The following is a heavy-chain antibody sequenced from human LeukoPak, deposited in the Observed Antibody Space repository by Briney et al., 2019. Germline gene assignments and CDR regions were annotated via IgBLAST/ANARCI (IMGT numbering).Heavy chain of an antibody. CDR3: ARTKGVYGDYYFDY. V-gene: IGHV1-69*13. J-gene: IGHJ4*02. CDR1: GYTFTSYG. CDR2: IIPIFGTA. Sequence: ASVKVSCKASGYTFTSYGISWVRQAPGQGLEWMGGIIPIFGTANYAQKFQGRVTITADESTSTAYMELSSLRSEDTAVYYCARTKGVYGDYYFDYWGQGTLVTVSS. D-gene: IGHD4-17*01.